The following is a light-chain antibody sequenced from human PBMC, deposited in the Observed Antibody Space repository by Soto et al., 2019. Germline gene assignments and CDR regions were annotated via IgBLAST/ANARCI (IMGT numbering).Light chain of an antibody. CDR3: QQDSRSPLT. Sequence: TQAAHTFSCFLRTRTTLSCMVSESVRSSYVAWYQKKPGQAPRLLIYGASSRASGIPNRFSGSGSGTDFTLTIGRLEPEDFAVYYCQQDSRSPLTSGGGTKVDIK. J-gene: IGKJ4*01. CDR2: GAS. CDR1: ESVRSSY. V-gene: IGKV3-20*01.